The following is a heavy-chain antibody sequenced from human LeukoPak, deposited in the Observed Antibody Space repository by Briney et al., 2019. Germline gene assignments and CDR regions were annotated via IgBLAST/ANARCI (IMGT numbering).Heavy chain of an antibody. J-gene: IGHJ4*02. CDR1: GFTFSTYS. Sequence: PGGSLRLSCAASGFTFSTYSMNWVRQAPGKGLEWVSSISGSSIYIYYADSVKGRFTISRDNSKNTLYLQMNSLRAEDTAVYYCAKGGAVAIWGQGTLVTVSS. CDR3: AKGGAVAI. CDR2: ISGSSIYI. V-gene: IGHV3-21*04. D-gene: IGHD6-19*01.